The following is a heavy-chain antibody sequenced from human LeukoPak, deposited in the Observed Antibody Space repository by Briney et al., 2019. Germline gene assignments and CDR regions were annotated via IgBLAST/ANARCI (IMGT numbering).Heavy chain of an antibody. Sequence: SETLSLTCTVSGGSISSYYWSWIRQPPGKGLEWIGYIYYSGSTNYNPSLKSRVTISVDTSKNQFSLKLSSVTAADTAVYYWARVALGVDYWGQGTLVTVSS. D-gene: IGHD3-16*02. J-gene: IGHJ4*02. CDR1: GGSISSYY. CDR3: ARVALGVDY. CDR2: IYYSGST. V-gene: IGHV4-59*01.